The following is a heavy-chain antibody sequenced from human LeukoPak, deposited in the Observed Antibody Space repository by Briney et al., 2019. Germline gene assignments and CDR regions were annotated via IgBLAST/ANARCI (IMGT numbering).Heavy chain of an antibody. CDR1: GFTFSSYG. Sequence: GGSLRLSCTASGFTFSSYGMHWVRQAPGKGLEWVAFISFDGSNKYYADSVKGRFTISRDNSKNTLYLQMNSLRAEDTAVYYCARQVAGLDYWGQGTLVTVSS. J-gene: IGHJ4*02. CDR2: ISFDGSNK. V-gene: IGHV3-30*19. D-gene: IGHD6-19*01. CDR3: ARQVAGLDY.